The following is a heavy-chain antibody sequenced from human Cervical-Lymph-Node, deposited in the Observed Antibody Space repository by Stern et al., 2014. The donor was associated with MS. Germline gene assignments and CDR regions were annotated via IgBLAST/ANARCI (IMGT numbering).Heavy chain of an antibody. Sequence: EVQLVESGGGLVQPGGSVRLSCAVSGFTFSDHYMDWVRQAPGKGLEWVGRSKNKPNSYNTEYAASVKGRFTISRDDSKNSLFLQMNSLKTEGTAVYYCAREGLRSPDYSYYYGMDLWGQGTTVTVSS. V-gene: IGHV3-72*01. D-gene: IGHD3-3*01. CDR1: GFTFSDHY. CDR2: SKNKPNSYNT. J-gene: IGHJ6*02. CDR3: AREGLRSPDYSYYYGMDL.